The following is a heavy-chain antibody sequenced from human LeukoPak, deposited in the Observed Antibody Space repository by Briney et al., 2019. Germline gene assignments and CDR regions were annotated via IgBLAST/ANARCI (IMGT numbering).Heavy chain of an antibody. V-gene: IGHV3-7*01. Sequence: GGSLRLSCVASGFTFTNYWMSWVRQAPGKGLEWVANINEDGSVQYYVDSVKGRFTISRDNAKNSLYLQMNSLRAEDTAVYYCAKDREYYYDSSGYYRESYYYMDVWGKGTTVTVSS. D-gene: IGHD3-22*01. CDR2: INEDGSVQ. CDR3: AKDREYYYDSSGYYRESYYYMDV. J-gene: IGHJ6*03. CDR1: GFTFTNYW.